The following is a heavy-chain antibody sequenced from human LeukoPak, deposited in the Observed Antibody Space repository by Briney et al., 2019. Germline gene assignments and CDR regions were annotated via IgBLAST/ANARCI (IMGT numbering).Heavy chain of an antibody. D-gene: IGHD4-17*01. CDR2: IDSSGIDT. J-gene: IGHJ4*02. V-gene: IGHV3-74*01. Sequence: GGSLRLSCIGSGFSFSSYWMHWVRQAPGKGLVWVSRIDSSGIDTSYADSVKGRFTISRDNAKNTVYLQMNSLRAEDTALYYCASNNDYGDYTFDYWGQGTLVTVSS. CDR3: ASNNDYGDYTFDY. CDR1: GFSFSSYW.